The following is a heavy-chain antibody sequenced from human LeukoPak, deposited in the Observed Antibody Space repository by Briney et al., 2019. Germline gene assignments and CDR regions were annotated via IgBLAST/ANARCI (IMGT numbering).Heavy chain of an antibody. CDR1: GFXFSSSG. Sequence: GGSLRLSCAASGFXFSSSGIHWVRQAPGKGLEWVALISYDGSNKYYADSVKGRFTISRDNCKNTLYLQMNSLRAGDTAVYYCAKDSYDRSGYYYYYFAYWGQGTLVTVSS. CDR2: ISYDGSNK. V-gene: IGHV3-30*18. J-gene: IGHJ4*02. D-gene: IGHD3-22*01. CDR3: AKDSYDRSGYYYYYFAY.